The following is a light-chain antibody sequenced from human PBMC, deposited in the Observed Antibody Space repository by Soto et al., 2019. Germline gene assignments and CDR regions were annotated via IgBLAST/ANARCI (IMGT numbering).Light chain of an antibody. CDR2: AAS. V-gene: IGKV1-8*01. CDR1: QGISSY. J-gene: IGKJ1*01. CDR3: QQYDSHPVT. Sequence: AIRMTQSPSSFSASTGDRVTITCRASQGISSYLAWYQQKPGKAPKVLIYAASTLQSGVPSRFSGSGSGTDFTLTISCLQSEDFATYYCQQYDSHPVTFGQGTKVEIK.